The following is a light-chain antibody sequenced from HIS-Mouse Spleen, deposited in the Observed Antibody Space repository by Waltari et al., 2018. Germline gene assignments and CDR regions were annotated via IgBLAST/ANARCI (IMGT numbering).Light chain of an antibody. CDR1: SRHSSYA. J-gene: IGLJ2*01. CDR2: LNSDGSH. Sequence: QLVLTQSPSASASLGASVKLTCTLSSRHSSYAIAWHQPQPGKGPRYLMKLNSDGSHSKGDGIPDRFSGSSSGAERYLTISSLQSEDEADYYCQTWGTGILVVFGGGTKLTVL. CDR3: QTWGTGILVV. V-gene: IGLV4-69*01.